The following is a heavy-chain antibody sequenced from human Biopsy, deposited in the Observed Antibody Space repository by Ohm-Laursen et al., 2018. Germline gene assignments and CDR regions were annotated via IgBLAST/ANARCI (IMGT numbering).Heavy chain of an antibody. CDR2: IKQDGSEK. Sequence: SLRLSCTAPGFTFSSFWMSWVRQAPEKGLEWVANIKQDGSEKNYVDSVKGRFTISRDNAKNSLLLQMNRLRVEDTAVYYCARAYSRGDYWGQGTLVTVSS. J-gene: IGHJ4*02. CDR1: GFTFSSFW. D-gene: IGHD2-15*01. V-gene: IGHV3-7*01. CDR3: ARAYSRGDY.